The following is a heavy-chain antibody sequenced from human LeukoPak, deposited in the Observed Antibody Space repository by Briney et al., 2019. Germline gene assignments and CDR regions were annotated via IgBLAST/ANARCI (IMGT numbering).Heavy chain of an antibody. J-gene: IGHJ3*02. Sequence: SETLSLTCTVSGGSISSYYWSWIRQPPGKGLEWIGYIYYSGSTNSNPALKSRVTISVDTSKNQFSLKLSSVTAADTAVYYCARDLDYYDSSGSLDAFDIWGQGTMVTASS. V-gene: IGHV4-59*01. D-gene: IGHD3-22*01. CDR1: GGSISSYY. CDR3: ARDLDYYDSSGSLDAFDI. CDR2: IYYSGST.